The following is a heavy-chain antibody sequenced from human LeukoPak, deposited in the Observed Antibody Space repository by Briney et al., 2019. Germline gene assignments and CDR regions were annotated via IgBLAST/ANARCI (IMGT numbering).Heavy chain of an antibody. CDR3: ASIGWAPDY. Sequence: SETLSLTCPVSGGSISSSSYYWGWIRQPPGKGLAWIGSIYYSGSTYYNPSLKSRVTISVDTSKNQFSLKLSSVTAADTAVYYCASIGWAPDYWGQGTLVTVSS. D-gene: IGHD1-26*01. CDR2: IYYSGST. J-gene: IGHJ4*02. V-gene: IGHV4-39*01. CDR1: GGSISSSSYY.